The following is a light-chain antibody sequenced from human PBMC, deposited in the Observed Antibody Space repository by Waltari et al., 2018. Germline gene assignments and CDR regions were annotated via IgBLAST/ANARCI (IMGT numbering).Light chain of an antibody. CDR2: KAS. V-gene: IGKV1-5*03. CDR1: QSIGGW. J-gene: IGKJ1*01. CDR3: QQYNDYPWT. Sequence: DIQMTQSPPTLSASVGDRGTLTCRASQSIGGWLAWYLQQPGKAPKFLIYKASNLETGVPSRFSGSGSGTEFTLTISSLQPDDFATYFCQQYNDYPWTFGQGTKVEMK.